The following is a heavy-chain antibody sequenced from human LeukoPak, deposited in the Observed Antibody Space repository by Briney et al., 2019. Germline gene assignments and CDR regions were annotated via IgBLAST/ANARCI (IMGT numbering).Heavy chain of an antibody. CDR1: GFTFDDYA. CDR2: ISWNSGTI. Sequence: GRSLRLSCAASGFTFDDYAMHWVRHGPGTGLEWVSGISWNSGTIGYAVSVKGRFTISRDNAKNSLYLQMNSLRAEDTALYYCTKDLAIVGATGFDYWGQGTLVTVSS. V-gene: IGHV3-9*01. D-gene: IGHD1-26*01. CDR3: TKDLAIVGATGFDY. J-gene: IGHJ4*02.